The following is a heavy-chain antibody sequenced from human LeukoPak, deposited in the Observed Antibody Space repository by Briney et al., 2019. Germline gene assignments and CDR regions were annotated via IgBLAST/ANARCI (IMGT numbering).Heavy chain of an antibody. Sequence: GGSLRLSCAASRFTFSHYGMHWVRQAPGKGLEWVAVIWNDGSNQFYADSVKGRFTVPRDNSQNTLYLQMNNLRPEDTAVYYCAKDAQRGFDYSNSLEKWGQGTLVTVSS. J-gene: IGHJ4*02. CDR3: AKDAQRGFDYSNSLEK. D-gene: IGHD4-11*01. CDR2: IWNDGSNQ. V-gene: IGHV3-33*06. CDR1: RFTFSHYG.